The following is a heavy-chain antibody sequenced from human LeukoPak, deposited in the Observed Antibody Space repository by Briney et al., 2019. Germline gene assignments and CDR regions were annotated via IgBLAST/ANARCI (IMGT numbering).Heavy chain of an antibody. CDR2: IIPIFGTA. Sequence: SVKVSCKASGGTFSSYAISWVRQAPGQGLEWMGRIIPIFGTANYAQKFQGRVTITTDESTSTAYMELSSLRSEDTAVYYCARDLTHDYLRRGHFHYWGQGTLVSVSS. D-gene: IGHD4-11*01. J-gene: IGHJ4*02. CDR3: ARDLTHDYLRRGHFHY. CDR1: GGTFSSYA. V-gene: IGHV1-69*05.